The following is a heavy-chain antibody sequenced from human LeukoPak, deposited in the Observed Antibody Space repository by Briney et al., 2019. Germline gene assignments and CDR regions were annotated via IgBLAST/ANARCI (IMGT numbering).Heavy chain of an antibody. Sequence: GGSLRLSCAASGFTFSRFAMTWVRQAPGEGLECVSGICGSGGVMDSADSVKGRFTISRDNSKNTLYLQMNMLRAEDTAVYYCARDAGRYFDWLGYWGQGTLVTVSS. CDR3: ARDAGRYFDWLGY. D-gene: IGHD3-9*01. J-gene: IGHJ4*02. CDR2: ICGSGGVM. V-gene: IGHV3-23*01. CDR1: GFTFSRFA.